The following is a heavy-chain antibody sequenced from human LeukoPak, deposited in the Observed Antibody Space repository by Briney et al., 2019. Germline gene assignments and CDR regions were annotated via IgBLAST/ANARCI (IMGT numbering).Heavy chain of an antibody. V-gene: IGHV1-18*01. CDR2: ISGYNGNT. D-gene: IGHD4-17*01. CDR1: GYTFTNYA. CDR3: ARDHGDFVGVRVGFDS. J-gene: IGHJ4*02. Sequence: ASVKVSCKASGYTFTNYAISWVRQAPGQGLEWVARISGYNGNTDYAQKVKDRPTVTADTSTAYLEMRGLTSDDTAVYYCARDHGDFVGVRVGFDSWGQGTLVTVSS.